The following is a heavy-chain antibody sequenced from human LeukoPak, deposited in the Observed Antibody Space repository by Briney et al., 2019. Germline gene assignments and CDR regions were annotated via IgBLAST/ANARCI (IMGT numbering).Heavy chain of an antibody. Sequence: SETLSLTCTVSGGSVSSGGYYWSWIRQPPGKGLEWIGYIYHSGSTYYNPSLKSRVTISVDRSKNQFSLKLSSVTAADTAVYYCARGRRSVVPAAVYFDYWGQGTLVTVSS. J-gene: IGHJ4*02. CDR2: IYHSGST. CDR1: GGSVSSGGYY. V-gene: IGHV4-30-2*01. D-gene: IGHD2-2*01. CDR3: ARGRRSVVPAAVYFDY.